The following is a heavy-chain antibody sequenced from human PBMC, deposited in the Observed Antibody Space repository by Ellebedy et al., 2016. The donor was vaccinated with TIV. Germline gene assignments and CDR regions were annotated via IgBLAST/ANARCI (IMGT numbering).Heavy chain of an antibody. CDR2: IKLDGSEK. Sequence: PGGSLRLSCAASGFTFNGYWMIWVRQAPGKGLEWVANIKLDGSEKYYVDSVKGRFTISRENAKNALYLQMNTLRAEDTDVYYCARVHGGATTDDYWGQGTLVTVSS. J-gene: IGHJ4*02. V-gene: IGHV3-7*03. CDR3: ARVHGGATTDDY. D-gene: IGHD1-26*01. CDR1: GFTFNGYW.